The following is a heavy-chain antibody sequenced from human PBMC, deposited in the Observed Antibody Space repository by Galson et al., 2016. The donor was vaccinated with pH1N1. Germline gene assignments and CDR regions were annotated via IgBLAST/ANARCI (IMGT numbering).Heavy chain of an antibody. CDR1: GYTFTNYG. Sequence: SVKVSCKASGYTFTNYGISWVRQAPGQGLEWMGWISAYNGNTNYAKKLQGRDTMTADTTTSTAYMELRSLRSDDTAVYYCARDPWGSSSWYDYWGQGTLVTVSS. V-gene: IGHV1-18*01. CDR2: ISAYNGNT. D-gene: IGHD6-13*01. J-gene: IGHJ4*02. CDR3: ARDPWGSSSWYDY.